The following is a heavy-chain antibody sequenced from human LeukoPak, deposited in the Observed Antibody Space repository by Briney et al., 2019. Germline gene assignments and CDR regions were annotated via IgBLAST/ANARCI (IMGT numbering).Heavy chain of an antibody. CDR3: ARAKYFDSLSPFDY. D-gene: IGHD3-9*01. CDR2: IYYSGST. J-gene: IGHJ4*02. V-gene: IGHV4-59*01. CDR1: GGSISSYH. Sequence: SETLSLTCTVSGGSISSYHWSWIRQPPGKGLEWIGYIYYSGSTNYNPSLNSRVTISVDTSKNQFSLKLSSVTAADTAVYYCARAKYFDSLSPFDYWGQGTLVTVSS.